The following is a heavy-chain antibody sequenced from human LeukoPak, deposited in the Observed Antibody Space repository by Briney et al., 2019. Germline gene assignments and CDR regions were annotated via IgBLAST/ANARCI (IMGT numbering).Heavy chain of an antibody. Sequence: GGSLRLSCVASGNYWMHWVRQAPGKGLVWVSHINSDGSWTSYADSVKGRFTISKDNAKNTLYLQMNSLRAEDTAVYYCANLPEPYYDFWSGYYTWGQGTLVTASS. CDR1: GNYW. CDR3: ANLPEPYYDFWSGYYT. CDR2: INSDGSWT. V-gene: IGHV3-74*01. D-gene: IGHD3-3*01. J-gene: IGHJ4*02.